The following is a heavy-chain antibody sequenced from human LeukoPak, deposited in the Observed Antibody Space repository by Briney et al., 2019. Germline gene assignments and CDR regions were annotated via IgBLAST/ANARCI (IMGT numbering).Heavy chain of an antibody. CDR2: IIPILGTA. CDR3: ARGRQLVGGFDY. D-gene: IGHD6-6*01. J-gene: IGHJ4*02. CDR1: GGTFSSYA. V-gene: IGHV1-69*13. Sequence: SVKVSCKASGGTFSSYAISWVRQAPGQGLEWMGGIIPILGTANYAQKFQGRVTITADESTSTAYMELSSLRSEDTAVYYCARGRQLVGGFDYWGQGTLVTVSS.